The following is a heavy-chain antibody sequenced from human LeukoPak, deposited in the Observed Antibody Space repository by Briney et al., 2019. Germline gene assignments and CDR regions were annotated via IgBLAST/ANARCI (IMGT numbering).Heavy chain of an antibody. Sequence: GESLKISCKGSGYSFTTNWIAWVRQMPGQRLEWMGIIYPGDSDTRYSPSFQGQVTISADKSITTAHLQCDSLKASDTAMYYCAKPATPSRSGFDSWGPGNLVTASS. V-gene: IGHV5-51*01. CDR1: GYSFTTNW. CDR3: AKPATPSRSGFDS. J-gene: IGHJ4*02. D-gene: IGHD3-10*01. CDR2: IYPGDSDT.